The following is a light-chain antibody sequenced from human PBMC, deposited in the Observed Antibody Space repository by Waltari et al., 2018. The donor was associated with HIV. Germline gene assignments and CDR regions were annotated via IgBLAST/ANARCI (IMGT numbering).Light chain of an antibody. CDR3: QQYNTSSPWT. Sequence: DIQMTQSPSTLPACVGDRITITCRASQSIATWLARYKQKPGKAPKLLIYRASSIETGVPSRFSGSGSGTEFTLTISSLQPEDFATYYVQQYNTSSPWTFGQGTKVDI. CDR1: QSIATW. CDR2: RAS. V-gene: IGKV1-5*03. J-gene: IGKJ1*01.